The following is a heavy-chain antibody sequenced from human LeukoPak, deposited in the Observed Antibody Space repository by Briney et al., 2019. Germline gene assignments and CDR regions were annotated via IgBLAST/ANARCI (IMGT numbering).Heavy chain of an antibody. CDR3: ARRRTYSSSVFDY. D-gene: IGHD6-6*01. Sequence: SETLSLTCTVSGGSISSGDYYWSWIRQPPGKGLEWIGYIYYSGSTYYNPSLKSRVTISVDTSKNQFSLKLSSVTAADTAVYYCARRRTYSSSVFDYWGQGTLVTVSS. J-gene: IGHJ4*02. CDR1: GGSISSGDYY. V-gene: IGHV4-30-4*08. CDR2: IYYSGST.